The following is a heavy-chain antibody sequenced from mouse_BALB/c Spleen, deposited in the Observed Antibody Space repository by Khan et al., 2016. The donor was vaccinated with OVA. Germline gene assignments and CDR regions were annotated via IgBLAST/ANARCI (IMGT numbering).Heavy chain of an antibody. CDR3: VRVGANHGNVDRFDY. CDR2: INPSNGYT. D-gene: IGHD3-1*01. Sequence: VELVEPGAELARPGSSVKMSCKASGYTFTRYTIHWIKQRPGQGLEWIGYINPSNGYTNYNQKFKDTATLTTDKSSTTAYLPLSSLTSDDSAVYNCVRVGANHGNVDRFDYWGQGTMVTVSA. V-gene: IGHV1-4*01. CDR1: GYTFTRYT. J-gene: IGHJ3*01.